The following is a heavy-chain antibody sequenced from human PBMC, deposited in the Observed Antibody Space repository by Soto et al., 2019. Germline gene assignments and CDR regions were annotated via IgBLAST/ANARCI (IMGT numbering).Heavy chain of an antibody. J-gene: IGHJ4*02. CDR2: IIPILGIA. V-gene: IGHV1-69*02. Sequence: QVQLVQSGAEVKKPGSSVKVSCKASGGTFSSYTISWVRQAPGQGLEWMGRIIPILGIANYAQKFQGRVTITADKATSTAYIELSSLRSEDTAVYYCASHHPQERDWGQGTLVTVSS. D-gene: IGHD1-26*01. CDR3: ASHHPQERD. CDR1: GGTFSSYT.